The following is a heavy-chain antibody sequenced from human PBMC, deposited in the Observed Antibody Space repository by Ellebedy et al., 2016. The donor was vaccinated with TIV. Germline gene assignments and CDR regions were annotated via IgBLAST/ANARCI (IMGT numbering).Heavy chain of an antibody. D-gene: IGHD3-10*01. V-gene: IGHV1-46*01. CDR3: SRDVYGSGRENYGMDV. Sequence: AASVKVSCKASGYTFTSYYMHWVRQAPGQGLEWMGIINPSGGSTSYAQKFQGRVTMTRDTSTSTVYMELSSLRSEDTAVYYCSRDVYGSGRENYGMDVWGQGTTVTVSS. J-gene: IGHJ6*02. CDR2: INPSGGST. CDR1: GYTFTSYY.